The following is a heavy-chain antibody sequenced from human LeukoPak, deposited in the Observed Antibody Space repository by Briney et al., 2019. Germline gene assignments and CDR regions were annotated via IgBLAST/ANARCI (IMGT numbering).Heavy chain of an antibody. CDR1: GGSISSYY. V-gene: IGHV4-59*01. CDR2: IYYSGST. J-gene: IGHJ4*02. D-gene: IGHD2-2*01. Sequence: SETLSLTCTVSGGSISSYYWSWIRQPPGKGLEWIGYIYYSGSTNYNPSLKSRVTISVDTSKNQFSLKLSSVIAADTAVYYCARGYCSSTSCPPGYWGQGTLVTVSS. CDR3: ARGYCSSTSCPPGY.